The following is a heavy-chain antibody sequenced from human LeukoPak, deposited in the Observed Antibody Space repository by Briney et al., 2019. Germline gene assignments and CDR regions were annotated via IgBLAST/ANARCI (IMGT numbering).Heavy chain of an antibody. Sequence: GGSLRLSCAASGFTFSPYAMHWLRQAPGKGLEWVAFVSYGGNNEYYADSVKGRFTISRDNSKNTLYLQMNSLRAEDTAVYYCARDSERRASLDYWGQGTLVTVSS. CDR2: VSYGGNNE. V-gene: IGHV3-30*04. D-gene: IGHD1-1*01. CDR3: ARDSERRASLDY. J-gene: IGHJ4*02. CDR1: GFTFSPYA.